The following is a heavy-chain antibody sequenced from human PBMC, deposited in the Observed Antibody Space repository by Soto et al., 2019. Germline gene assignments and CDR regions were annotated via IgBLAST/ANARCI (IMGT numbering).Heavy chain of an antibody. J-gene: IGHJ4*02. CDR3: AKDHGGTFDY. CDR2: ISYDGSNK. CDR1: GFTFSSYG. D-gene: IGHD2-15*01. Sequence: SXRALVLSCAASGFTFSSYGMHGVRQAPGKGLEWVAVISYDGSNKYYADSVKGRFTISRDNSKNTLYLQMNSLRAEDTAVYYCAKDHGGTFDYWGQGTLVTVYS. V-gene: IGHV3-30*18.